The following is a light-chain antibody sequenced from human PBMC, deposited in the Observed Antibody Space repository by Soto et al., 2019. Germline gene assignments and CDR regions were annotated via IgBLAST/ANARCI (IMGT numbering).Light chain of an antibody. J-gene: IGLJ1*01. CDR2: EVN. Sequence: QSALSQPASMSGSPGQSITIPCTGASSDIGLYNYDSWYQHHPGKAPKLLISEVNIRPSGLSDRFSASKAGNTASLTISGLQPEDEAYYYCSCLSTTSTPIVFGTGTKLTVL. CDR1: SSDIGLYNY. V-gene: IGLV2-14*01. CDR3: SCLSTTSTPIV.